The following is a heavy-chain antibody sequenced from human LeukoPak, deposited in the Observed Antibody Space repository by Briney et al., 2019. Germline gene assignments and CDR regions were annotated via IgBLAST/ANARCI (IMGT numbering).Heavy chain of an antibody. CDR3: ARGRSIFGYYYYYMDV. V-gene: IGHV1-8*01. CDR2: MNPNSGNT. D-gene: IGHD3-3*01. J-gene: IGHJ6*03. Sequence: ASVKVSCKASGYTFTSYDINWVRQAPGQGLEWMGWMNPNSGNTDYARTFQGRVTMTRNTSISTAYMELSSLRSEDTAVYYCARGRSIFGYYYYYMDVWGKGTTVTVSS. CDR1: GYTFTSYD.